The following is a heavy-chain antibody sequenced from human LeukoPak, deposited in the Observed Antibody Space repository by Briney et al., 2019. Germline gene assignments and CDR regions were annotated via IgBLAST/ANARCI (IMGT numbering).Heavy chain of an antibody. CDR2: IDWDDDK. CDR3: ARLNSGTYLDY. J-gene: IGHJ4*02. Sequence: SGPTLVNPTQTLTLTCTFSGFSLSTSGMRVSWIRQPPGKALVWLARIDWDDDKFYSTSLKTRLTISKDTSKNQVVLTMTNMDPVDTATYYCARLNSGTYLDYWGQGTLVTVSS. CDR1: GFSLSTSGMR. D-gene: IGHD1-26*01. V-gene: IGHV2-70*04.